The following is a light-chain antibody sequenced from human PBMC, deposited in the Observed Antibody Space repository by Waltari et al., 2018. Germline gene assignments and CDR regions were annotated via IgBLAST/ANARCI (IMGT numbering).Light chain of an antibody. V-gene: IGKV1-5*03. CDR3: QQYNTYWT. CDR2: NTS. J-gene: IGKJ1*01. CDR1: QNVDTW. Sequence: DIQMTQSPSTLSASIGDRVTITCRASQNVDTWLAWYQQKPGKAPKLLVYNTSTLQSGVPSRFIGSGSGTHFTLTISSLQPDDFATYYCQQYNTYWTFGQGTKVE.